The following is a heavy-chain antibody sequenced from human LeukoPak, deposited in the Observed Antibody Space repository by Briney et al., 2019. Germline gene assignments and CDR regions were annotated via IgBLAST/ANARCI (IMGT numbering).Heavy chain of an antibody. CDR3: ARGADYGDYVTLDY. V-gene: IGHV1-69*04. Sequence: GSSVKVSCKASGGTFSSYAISWVRQAPGQGLEWMGRIIPILGIANYAQKFQGRVTITADKSTSTAYVELSSLRSEDTAVYYCARGADYGDYVTLDYWGQGTLVTVSS. CDR1: GGTFSSYA. J-gene: IGHJ4*02. D-gene: IGHD4-17*01. CDR2: IIPILGIA.